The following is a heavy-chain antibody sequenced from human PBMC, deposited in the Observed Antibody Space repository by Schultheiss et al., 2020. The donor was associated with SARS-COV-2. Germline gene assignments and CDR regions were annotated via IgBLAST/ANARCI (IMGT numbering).Heavy chain of an antibody. V-gene: IGHV4-4*07. D-gene: IGHD4-17*01. CDR1: GGSISSYY. CDR3: ARDLTYGDYGMDV. CDR2: IYTSGSP. J-gene: IGHJ6*02. Sequence: GSLRLSCTVSGGSISSYYWSWIRQPAGKGLEWIGRIYTSGSPNYNPSLKSRITISVDRSKSQFSLRLSSVTAADTAVYYCARDLTYGDYGMDVWGQGTTVTVSS.